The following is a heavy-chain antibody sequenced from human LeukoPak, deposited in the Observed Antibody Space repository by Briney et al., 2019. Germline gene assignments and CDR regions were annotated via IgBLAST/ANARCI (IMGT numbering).Heavy chain of an antibody. CDR3: AREGVGGLWFGESSNWFDP. V-gene: IGHV4-59*12. CDR2: IDYSGNT. CDR1: GGSISHYF. Sequence: PSETLSLTRTVSGGSISHYFWSWIRQPPGKPLEWIGYIDYSGNTNYNPSLKSRVTISVDTSKNQFSLKLSSVTAADTAVYYCAREGVGGLWFGESSNWFDPWGQGTLVTVSS. J-gene: IGHJ5*02. D-gene: IGHD3-10*01.